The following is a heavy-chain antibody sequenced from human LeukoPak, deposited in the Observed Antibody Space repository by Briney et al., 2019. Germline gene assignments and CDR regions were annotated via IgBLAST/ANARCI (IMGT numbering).Heavy chain of an antibody. Sequence: GGSLRLSCAASGFTFSDSAMHWVRQASVKGLEWVGRIRSKANNYAPAYAASVKGRFTISRDDSKNTAYLQMNSLKTEDTAMYYCTTWDGGYWGQGTLVTVSS. CDR2: IRSKANNYAP. V-gene: IGHV3-73*01. D-gene: IGHD1-26*01. J-gene: IGHJ4*02. CDR3: TTWDGGY. CDR1: GFTFSDSA.